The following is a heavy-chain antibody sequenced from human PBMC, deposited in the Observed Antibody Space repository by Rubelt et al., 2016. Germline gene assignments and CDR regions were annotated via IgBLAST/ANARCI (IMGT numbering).Heavy chain of an antibody. CDR1: GFTFSSYS. CDR3: ARGVRDSRRSYYYDYYMDV. Sequence: EVQLVESGGDLVRPGGSLRLSCAGSGFTFSSYSMDWVRQAPGKGLEWLSFSSGDGETIYYADPVKGRFTISRDNAKKSLYLQMNSRRVEDTALYYCARGVRDSRRSYYYDYYMDVWGKGTTVTVSS. D-gene: IGHD3/OR15-3a*01. V-gene: IGHV3-48*04. J-gene: IGHJ6*03. CDR2: SSGDGETI.